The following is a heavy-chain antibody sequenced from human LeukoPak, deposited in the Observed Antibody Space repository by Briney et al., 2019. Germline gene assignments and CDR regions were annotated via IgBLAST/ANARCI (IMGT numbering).Heavy chain of an antibody. CDR2: IIPIFGTP. CDR3: ARVDRYHFYLDV. V-gene: IGHV1-69*05. Sequence: GPSVKVSCKASGGTFRTYSVTWVRQAPGQGLEWMGGIIPIFGTPNYAQKFQGRVKVTTDDATGTAYMELSSLMSEDTAIYYCARVDRYHFYLDVWGKGTPVTVS. CDR1: GGTFRTYS. J-gene: IGHJ6*03.